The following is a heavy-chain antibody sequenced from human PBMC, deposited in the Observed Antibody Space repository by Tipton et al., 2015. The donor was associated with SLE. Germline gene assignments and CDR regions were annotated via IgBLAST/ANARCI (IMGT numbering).Heavy chain of an antibody. J-gene: IGHJ3*02. V-gene: IGHV4-59*11. CDR2: IYYSGST. Sequence: TLSLTCTVSGGPISSHYWSWIRQPPGKGLEWIGYIYYSGSTNYNPSLKSRVTISVDTPKNQFSLKLSSVTAADTAVYYCARDRGGSYSDAFDIWGQGTMVTVSS. CDR1: GGPISSHY. CDR3: ARDRGGSYSDAFDI. D-gene: IGHD1-26*01.